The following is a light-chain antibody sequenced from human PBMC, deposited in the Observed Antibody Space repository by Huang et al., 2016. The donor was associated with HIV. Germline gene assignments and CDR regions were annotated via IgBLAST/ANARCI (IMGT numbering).Light chain of an antibody. V-gene: IGKV3D-20*01. J-gene: IGKJ5*01. CDR3: QQYGSSPPIT. CDR1: QSVSSNY. CDR2: DAS. Sequence: EIVLTQSPATLSLSPGERATLSCGASQSVSSNYLAWYHQKPGLAPRLLIYDASSRATGIPDRFSGSGSGTDFTLTISRLEPEDFAVYYCQQYGSSPPITFGQGTRLEIK.